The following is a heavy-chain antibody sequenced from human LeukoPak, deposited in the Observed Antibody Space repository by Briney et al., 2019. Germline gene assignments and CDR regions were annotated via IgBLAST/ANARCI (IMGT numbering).Heavy chain of an antibody. V-gene: IGHV4-34*01. Sequence: PSETLSLTCAVYGGSFSGYYWSWIRQPPGKGLEWIGEINHSGSTNYNPSLKSRVTISVDTSKNQFSLKLSSVTAADTAVYYCARRMVRGGGSRGSDYWGQGTLVTVSS. D-gene: IGHD3-10*01. CDR1: GGSFSGYY. CDR3: ARRMVRGGGSRGSDY. J-gene: IGHJ4*02. CDR2: INHSGST.